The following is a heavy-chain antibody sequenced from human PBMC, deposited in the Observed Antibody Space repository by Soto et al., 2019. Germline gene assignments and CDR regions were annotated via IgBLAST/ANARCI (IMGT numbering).Heavy chain of an antibody. CDR2: ILPMLDIT. CDR1: GGTFSTYT. J-gene: IGHJ3*02. V-gene: IGHV1-69*02. CDR3: TLGSWSAETFDI. D-gene: IGHD6-13*01. Sequence: SVKVSCKASGGTFSTYTIIWVRQAPGQGLEWMGRILPMLDITNSAQRFQGRVTITADKSTSTAYLELSSLRSEDTAVYYCTLGSWSAETFDIWGRGTTVTVSS.